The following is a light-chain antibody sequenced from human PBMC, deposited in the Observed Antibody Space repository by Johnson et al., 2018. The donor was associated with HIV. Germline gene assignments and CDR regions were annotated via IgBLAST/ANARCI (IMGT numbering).Light chain of an antibody. CDR2: DNN. CDR1: SSNIGNNY. J-gene: IGLJ1*01. CDR3: GTWDSGLSCGLYL. V-gene: IGLV1-51*01. Sequence: QSVLTQPPSVSAAPGQKVTISCSGSSSNIGNNYVSWYQQLPGTAPKLLIYDNNKRPSGIPDRFSGSKSGTSATLGITGLQTGDEADYYCGTWDSGLSCGLYLLGPGTKVTVL.